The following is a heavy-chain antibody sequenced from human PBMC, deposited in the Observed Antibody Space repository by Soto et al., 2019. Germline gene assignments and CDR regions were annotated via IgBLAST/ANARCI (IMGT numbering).Heavy chain of an antibody. J-gene: IGHJ6*02. D-gene: IGHD3-3*01. V-gene: IGHV1-18*01. CDR2: ISAYNGNT. Sequence: ASVKVSCKASGYTFTSYGISWVRQAPGQGLELMGWISAYNGNTNYAQKLQGRVTMTTDTSTSTAYMELRSLRSDDTAVYYCARDSYDFWRGYPGHYYYYYGMDVWGQGTTVTVYS. CDR1: GYTFTSYG. CDR3: ARDSYDFWRGYPGHYYYYYGMDV.